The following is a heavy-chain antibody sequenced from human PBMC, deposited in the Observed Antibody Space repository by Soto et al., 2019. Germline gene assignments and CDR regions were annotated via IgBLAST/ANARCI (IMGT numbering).Heavy chain of an antibody. Sequence: EVQLLESVGGLVQPGGSLRLSCAASGFTFSSYAMSWVRQAPGKGLEWVSVIRGSGGSTYYADSVKGRFTISRDNSKNTLDLQMNSLRAEDTGVYYCAKEDIVVVVAASGMGVWGQGTTVTVSS. CDR1: GFTFSSYA. D-gene: IGHD2-15*01. V-gene: IGHV3-23*01. CDR2: IRGSGGST. CDR3: AKEDIVVVVAASGMGV. J-gene: IGHJ6*02.